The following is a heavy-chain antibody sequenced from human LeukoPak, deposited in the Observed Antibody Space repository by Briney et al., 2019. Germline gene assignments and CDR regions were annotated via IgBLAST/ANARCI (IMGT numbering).Heavy chain of an antibody. V-gene: IGHV4-61*02. Sequence: PSETLSLTCAVSGGSISSRGYYWTWIRQSAGKGLEWIGRIYPSGSANYNPSFKSRVTISLDASKNQFSLKLGSVTAADTALYYCAREPAAGSGNYWGQGTLVTVSS. CDR2: IYPSGSA. CDR3: AREPAAGSGNY. D-gene: IGHD3-10*01. J-gene: IGHJ4*02. CDR1: GGSISSRGYY.